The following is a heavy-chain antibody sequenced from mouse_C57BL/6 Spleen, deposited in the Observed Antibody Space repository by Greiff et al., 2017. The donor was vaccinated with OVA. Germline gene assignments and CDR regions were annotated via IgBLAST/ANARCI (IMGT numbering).Heavy chain of an antibody. Sequence: EVQLVESGGGLVKPGGSLKLSCAASGFTFSDYGMHWVRQAPEKGLEWVAYISSGSSTIYYADTVKGRFTISRDKAKNTLFLQMTSLRSEDTAMYYCARGNYYGSRNYFDYWGQGTTLTVSS. J-gene: IGHJ2*01. V-gene: IGHV5-17*01. D-gene: IGHD1-1*01. CDR2: ISSGSSTI. CDR3: ARGNYYGSRNYFDY. CDR1: GFTFSDYG.